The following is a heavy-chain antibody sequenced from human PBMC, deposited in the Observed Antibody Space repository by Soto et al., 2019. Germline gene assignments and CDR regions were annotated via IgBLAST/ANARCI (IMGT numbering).Heavy chain of an antibody. CDR3: AKPIGGLFFDS. CDR2: IGGRGGTT. CDR1: GFTFSNYA. V-gene: IGHV3-23*01. Sequence: PGGSLRLSCVASGFTFSNYAMAWVRQAPGNRLEWVSLIGGRGGTTKYADSVKGRFSISRDDSKTTLYLQMDTLEVEDTAIYYCAKPIGGLFFDSWGQGTLVTVSS. J-gene: IGHJ4*02.